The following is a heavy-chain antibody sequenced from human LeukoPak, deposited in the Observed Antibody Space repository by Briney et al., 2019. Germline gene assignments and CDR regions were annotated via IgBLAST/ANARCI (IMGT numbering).Heavy chain of an antibody. CDR3: AGDRRGGIAAAANYFDY. D-gene: IGHD6-13*01. J-gene: IGHJ4*02. CDR2: ISSSGSTI. CDR1: GFTFSSYE. V-gene: IGHV3-48*03. Sequence: GGSLRLSCAASGFTFSSYEMNWVRQAPGKGLEWVSYISSSGSTIYYADSVKGRFTISRDNAKNSLYLQMNSLRAEDTAVYYCAGDRRGGIAAAANYFDYWGQGTLVTVSS.